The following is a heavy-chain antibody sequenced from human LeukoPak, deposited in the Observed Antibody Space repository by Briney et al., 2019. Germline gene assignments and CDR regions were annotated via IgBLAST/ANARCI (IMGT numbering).Heavy chain of an antibody. CDR2: INPHNGGT. Sequence: ASVKVSYKASGYTFIDNYIHWVRQAPGQGLEWMGWINPHNGGTKYALKFQGRVTMTSDRSTTTVYMEVTRLRSDDTAVFYCAREAASFGTSLGYMDVWGKGTTVTVSS. V-gene: IGHV1-2*02. D-gene: IGHD2-15*01. J-gene: IGHJ6*03. CDR3: AREAASFGTSLGYMDV. CDR1: GYTFIDNY.